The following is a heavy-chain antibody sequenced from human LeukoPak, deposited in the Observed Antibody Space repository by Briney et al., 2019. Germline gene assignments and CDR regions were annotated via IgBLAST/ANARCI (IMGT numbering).Heavy chain of an antibody. CDR1: GYSTSSGYY. J-gene: IGHJ5*02. CDR3: ARTGSDPDPYCGGDCYGGWFDP. Sequence: SEALSLTCAVSGYSTSSGYYWGWIRQPPGKGLEWIGSIYHSGSTYYNPSLKSRVTISVDTSKNQFSLKLSSVTAADTAVYYCARTGSDPDPYCGGDCYGGWFDPWGQGTLVTVSS. V-gene: IGHV4-38-2*01. CDR2: IYHSGST. D-gene: IGHD2-21*01.